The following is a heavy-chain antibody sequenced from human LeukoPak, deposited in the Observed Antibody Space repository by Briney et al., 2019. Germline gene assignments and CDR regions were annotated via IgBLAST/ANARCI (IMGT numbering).Heavy chain of an antibody. CDR1: GYTFTSYD. Sequence: GASVKVSCEASGYTFTSYDINWVRQATGQGLEWMGWMDPNSGNTGYTQKFQGRVTMTRNTSISTAYMELSSLRSEDTAVYYCARGVAARLHYWGQGTLVTVSS. V-gene: IGHV1-8*01. CDR3: ARGVAARLHY. D-gene: IGHD6-6*01. J-gene: IGHJ4*02. CDR2: MDPNSGNT.